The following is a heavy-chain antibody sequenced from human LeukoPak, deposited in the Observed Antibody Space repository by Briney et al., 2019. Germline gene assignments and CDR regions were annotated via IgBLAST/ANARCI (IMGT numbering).Heavy chain of an antibody. V-gene: IGHV4-59*01. CDR3: ARGQSGMVAAGTYDY. Sequence: SETLSLTCTVSGGSISSYYWSWIRQPPGKGLEWIGYIYYSGSTNYNPSLNSRVTISIETSRNQFSLKLSSVTAADTAVYHCARGQSGMVAAGTYDYWGQGTLVTVSS. CDR1: GGSISSYY. J-gene: IGHJ4*02. D-gene: IGHD6-13*01. CDR2: IYYSGST.